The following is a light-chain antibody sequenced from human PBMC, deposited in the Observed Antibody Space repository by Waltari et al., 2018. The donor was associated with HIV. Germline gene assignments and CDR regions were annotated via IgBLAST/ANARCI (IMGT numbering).Light chain of an antibody. V-gene: IGKV3-20*01. CDR1: EAIKRTY. Sequence: EIVLTQSPGTLSSSPGERATLSWVTSEAIKRTYLSWYQQKDGQAPRLLIYGATNRAPGIPDRFSGSGSGTEFNLTINGLETEDFVVYYCHQYGSSFWTFGQGTKVEVK. CDR2: GAT. J-gene: IGKJ1*01. CDR3: HQYGSSFWT.